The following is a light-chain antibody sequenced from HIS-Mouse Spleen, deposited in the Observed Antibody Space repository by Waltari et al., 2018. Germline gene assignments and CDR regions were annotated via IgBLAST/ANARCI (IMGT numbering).Light chain of an antibody. J-gene: IGLJ2*01. Sequence: SYELTQPPSVSVSPGQTARNTCSGDALPKKYAYWYQQKSVQAPVLVIYEDSKRPSGIPEGISGSSSGTMATLTISGAQVEEEADYYCYSTDSSGNHRVFGGGTKLTGL. V-gene: IGLV3-10*01. CDR2: EDS. CDR3: YSTDSSGNHRV. CDR1: ALPKKY.